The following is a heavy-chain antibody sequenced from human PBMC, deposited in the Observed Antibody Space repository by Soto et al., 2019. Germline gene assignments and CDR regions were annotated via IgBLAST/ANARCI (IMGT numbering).Heavy chain of an antibody. J-gene: IGHJ4*02. CDR1: GGSISSYY. CDR3: ARGPTYYYDSSGYYLFDY. D-gene: IGHD3-22*01. CDR2: IYYSVTT. Sequence: AETLSLTCTVSGGSISSYYWSWIRQPPGKGLEWIGYIYYSVTTNYNPSLKSRVTISVDTSKNQFSLKLSSVTAADTAVYYCARGPTYYYDSSGYYLFDYWGQGTLVTVSS. V-gene: IGHV4-59*01.